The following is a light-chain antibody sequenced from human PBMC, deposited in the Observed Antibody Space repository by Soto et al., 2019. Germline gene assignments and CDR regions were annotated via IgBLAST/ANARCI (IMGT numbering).Light chain of an antibody. CDR3: QQSYNTLP. V-gene: IGKV1-39*01. CDR1: QTINTY. Sequence: DIQMTQSPSSLSASVGDRGTITCRASQTINTYLNWYQQKPGQAPTLLIYGASSLQRRVPSRFSGSGSRKDFTLTITNLQPEEFATYYCQQSYNTLPLGQGTRLDMK. CDR2: GAS. J-gene: IGKJ5*01.